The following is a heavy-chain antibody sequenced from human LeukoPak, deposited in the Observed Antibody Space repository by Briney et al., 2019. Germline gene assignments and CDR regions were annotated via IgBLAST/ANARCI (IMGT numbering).Heavy chain of an antibody. V-gene: IGHV1-2*02. CDR2: INPNSGGT. CDR3: ARFDRHYYYGIDV. J-gene: IGHJ6*02. Sequence: ASVKVSCKASGYTFTGYYMHWVRQAPGQGLEWMGWINPNSGGTNYAQKFQGRVTMTRNTSISTAYMELSSLRSEDTAVYYCARFDRHYYYGIDVWGQGTTVTVSS. CDR1: GYTFTGYY.